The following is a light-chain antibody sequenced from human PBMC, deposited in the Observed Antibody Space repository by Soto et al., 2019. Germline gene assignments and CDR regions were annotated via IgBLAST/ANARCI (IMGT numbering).Light chain of an antibody. Sequence: DLQMTQSPSSLSASVGDRVTITCRASQSISTYLNWYQQKVGKAPKLLIYAASSLQRGVPSRFSGSGSGTDFTLTISSLQPEDFATHYCQQSYSTPRTFGQGTKLEIK. CDR3: QQSYSTPRT. CDR1: QSISTY. CDR2: AAS. V-gene: IGKV1-39*01. J-gene: IGKJ2*02.